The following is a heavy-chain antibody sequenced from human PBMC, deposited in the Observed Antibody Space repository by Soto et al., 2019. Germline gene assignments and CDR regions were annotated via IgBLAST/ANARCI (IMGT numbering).Heavy chain of an antibody. CDR3: ARGRYATTVSDYYYYALDV. CDR2: IYYSGST. J-gene: IGHJ6*02. CDR1: GGSISSGDYC. D-gene: IGHD4-4*01. Sequence: NPSETLSLTCTVSGGSISSGDYCWSWIRQPPGKGLEWIGYIYYSGSTYYNPSLKSRVTISVDTSKNQFSLKLSSVTAADTAVYYCARGRYATTVSDYYYYALDVWGQGTTVTVSS. V-gene: IGHV4-30-4*01.